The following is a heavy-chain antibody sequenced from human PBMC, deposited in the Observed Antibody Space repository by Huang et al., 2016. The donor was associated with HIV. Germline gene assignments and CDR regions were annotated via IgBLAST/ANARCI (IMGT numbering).Heavy chain of an antibody. CDR3: ARPLLGYSNGYYFDY. D-gene: IGHD5-18*01. J-gene: IGHJ4*02. V-gene: IGHV5-51*03. CDR2: IVPGDSDT. Sequence: EVQLVQSGAEVKKPGESLTISCKGSGFSFTNYWIGGVRQMPGKGLEWVVSIVPGDSDTTYGPSFRCQVTISADKSINTAYLQWNSLKASDSAMYYCARPLLGYSNGYYFDYWGQGTLVTVSS. CDR1: GFSFTNYW.